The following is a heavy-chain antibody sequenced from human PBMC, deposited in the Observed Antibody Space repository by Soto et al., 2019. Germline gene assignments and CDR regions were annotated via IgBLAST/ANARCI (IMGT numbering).Heavy chain of an antibody. J-gene: IGHJ4*02. Sequence: QVQLVESGGGVVQPGRSLRLSCAASGFTFSSYGMHWVRQAPGKGLVWVAVISYDGSNKYYADSVKGRFTISRDNSKNTLYLQMNSLRAEDTAVYYCAKTPFTYYDSSGYLLDYWGQGTLVTVSS. V-gene: IGHV3-30*18. CDR2: ISYDGSNK. CDR1: GFTFSSYG. CDR3: AKTPFTYYDSSGYLLDY. D-gene: IGHD3-22*01.